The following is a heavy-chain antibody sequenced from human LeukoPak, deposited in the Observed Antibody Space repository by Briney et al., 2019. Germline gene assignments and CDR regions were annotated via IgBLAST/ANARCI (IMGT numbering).Heavy chain of an antibody. CDR3: ARDHYDILTGRTPPYYYYYYGMDV. CDR2: IYYSGST. V-gene: IGHV4-59*12. D-gene: IGHD3-9*01. Sequence: PSETLSLTCTVSGGSISIYYWSWIRQPPGKGLEWIGYIYYSGSTNYNPSLKSRVTMSVDTSKNQFSLKLSSVTAADTAVYYCARDHYDILTGRTPPYYYYYYGMDVWGQGTTVTVSS. J-gene: IGHJ6*02. CDR1: GGSISIYY.